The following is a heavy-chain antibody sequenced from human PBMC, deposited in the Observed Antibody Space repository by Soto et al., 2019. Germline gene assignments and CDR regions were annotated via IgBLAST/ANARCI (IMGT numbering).Heavy chain of an antibody. D-gene: IGHD4-17*01. CDR3: AKATFMTTVTTFDY. CDR1: GFTFDVYA. CDR2: ISWNSGSI. J-gene: IGHJ4*02. Sequence: EVQLVESGGGLVQPGRSLRLSCAASGFTFDVYAMHWVRQAPGKGLEWVSGISWNSGSIGYADSVKGRYTISRDNAKNSLYLQMNSLRAEDTALYYCAKATFMTTVTTFDYWGQGTLVTVSS. V-gene: IGHV3-9*01.